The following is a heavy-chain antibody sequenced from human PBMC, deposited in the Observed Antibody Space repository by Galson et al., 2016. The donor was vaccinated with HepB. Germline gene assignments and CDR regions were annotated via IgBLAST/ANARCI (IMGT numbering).Heavy chain of an antibody. CDR1: GGSISSSSYY. CDR2: MWNDAKSK. J-gene: IGHJ4*02. CDR3: ARDIGDCSSGTCYSDYLDY. Sequence: QVQLQESGPGLVKPSETLSLTCTVSGGSISSSSYYWGWIRQPPGKGLEWVAIMWNDAKSKYYADSVQGRFTISRDNSKNTLFLQMSSLRAEDSAVYYCARDIGDCSSGTCYSDYLDYWGQGTLVAVSS. D-gene: IGHD2-15*01. V-gene: IGHV4-39*02.